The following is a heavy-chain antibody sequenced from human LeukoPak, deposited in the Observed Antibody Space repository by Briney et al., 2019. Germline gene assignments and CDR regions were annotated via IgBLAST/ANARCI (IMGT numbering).Heavy chain of an antibody. Sequence: ASVKVSCKASGGTFSSYAISWVRQAPGQGLEWMGRIIPILGIANYAQKFQGRVTITADKSTSTAYMELSSLRSEDTAVYYCAREDGDYVLDYWGQRTLVTVSS. V-gene: IGHV1-69*04. D-gene: IGHD4-17*01. CDR2: IIPILGIA. CDR1: GGTFSSYA. CDR3: AREDGDYVLDY. J-gene: IGHJ4*02.